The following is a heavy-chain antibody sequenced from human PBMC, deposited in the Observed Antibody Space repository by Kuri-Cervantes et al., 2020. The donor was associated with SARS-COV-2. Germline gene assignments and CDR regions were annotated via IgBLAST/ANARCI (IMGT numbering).Heavy chain of an antibody. CDR3: ASLLGWYDSSGYYHYYYMDV. D-gene: IGHD3-22*01. CDR1: GYTFTSYA. J-gene: IGHJ6*03. CDR2: SNAGNGNT. Sequence: ASVKVSCKASGYTFTSYAMHWVRQAPGQRLEWMGWSNAGNGNTKYSQEFQGRVTITRDTSASTAYMELSSLRSEDTAVYYCASLLGWYDSSGYYHYYYMDVWGKGTTVTVSS. V-gene: IGHV1-3*02.